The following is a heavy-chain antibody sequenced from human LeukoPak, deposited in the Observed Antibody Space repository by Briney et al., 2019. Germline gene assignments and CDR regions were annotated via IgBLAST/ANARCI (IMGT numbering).Heavy chain of an antibody. V-gene: IGHV3-48*01. CDR1: GFTFSSYS. CDR3: ARDWSDTAVDY. CDR2: ISSSSSTI. Sequence: QPGGSQRLSCAASGFTFSSYSMNWVRQAPGKGLEWVSYISSSSSTIDYADSVKGRFTISRDNAKNSLYLQMNSLRAEDTAVYYCARDWSDTAVDYWGQGTLVTVSS. D-gene: IGHD5-18*01. J-gene: IGHJ4*02.